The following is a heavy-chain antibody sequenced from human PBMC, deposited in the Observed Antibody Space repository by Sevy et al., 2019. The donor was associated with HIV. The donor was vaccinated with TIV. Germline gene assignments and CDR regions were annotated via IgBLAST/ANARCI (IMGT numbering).Heavy chain of an antibody. D-gene: IGHD3-16*01. Sequence: GGSLRLSCAASGFTFSSYAMSWVRQAPGKGLEWVSSISGSGGSTYYGDSVTGLLIISRDNSKNTLYLQMNSLRAEDTAIYYCAKDGLGGPNNWFDPWGQGTLVTVSS. CDR2: ISGSGGST. CDR1: GFTFSSYA. CDR3: AKDGLGGPNNWFDP. V-gene: IGHV3-23*01. J-gene: IGHJ5*02.